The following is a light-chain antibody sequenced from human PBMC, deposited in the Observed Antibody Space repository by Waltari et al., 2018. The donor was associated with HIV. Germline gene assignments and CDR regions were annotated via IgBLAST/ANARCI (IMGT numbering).Light chain of an antibody. J-gene: IGLJ2*01. CDR1: SNDVGGYNY. CDR3: SSYTSSTYVV. Sequence: LTQPASVSGSPGQSITISCTGTSNDVGGYNYVSWYQQHPGKVPKLMINDVSNRPSGVSYRFSGSKSGNTASLTISGLQAEDEADYYCSSYTSSTYVVFGGGTKLTVL. V-gene: IGLV2-14*03. CDR2: DVS.